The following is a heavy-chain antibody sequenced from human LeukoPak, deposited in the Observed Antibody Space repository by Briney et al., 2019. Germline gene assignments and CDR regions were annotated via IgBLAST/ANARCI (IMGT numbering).Heavy chain of an antibody. CDR2: INHSGST. V-gene: IGHV4-34*01. Sequence: SETLSLTCAVYGGSFSGYYWSWIRQPPGKGLEWIGEINHSGSTNYNPSLKSRVTISVDTSKNQFSLKLSSVTAADTAVYYCARYYYDSSGYHSDYWGQGTLVTVSS. D-gene: IGHD3-22*01. J-gene: IGHJ4*02. CDR3: ARYYYDSSGYHSDY. CDR1: GGSFSGYY.